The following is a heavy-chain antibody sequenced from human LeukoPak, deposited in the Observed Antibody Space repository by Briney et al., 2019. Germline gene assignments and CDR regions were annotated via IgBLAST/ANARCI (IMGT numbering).Heavy chain of an antibody. Sequence: SVKVSCKASGGTFSSYAISWVRQAPGQGLEWMGGIIPIFGTANYAQKFQGRVTITADESTSTAYMELSSLRFEDTAVYYCARWDVLGHNWFDPWGQGTLVTVSS. CDR1: GGTFSSYA. J-gene: IGHJ5*02. D-gene: IGHD1-26*01. CDR2: IIPIFGTA. V-gene: IGHV1-69*01. CDR3: ARWDVLGHNWFDP.